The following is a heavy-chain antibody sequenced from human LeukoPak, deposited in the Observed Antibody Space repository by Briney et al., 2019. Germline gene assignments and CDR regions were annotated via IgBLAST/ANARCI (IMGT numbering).Heavy chain of an antibody. CDR1: GLTFSSYA. CDR3: ARGIVGATVPDY. CDR2: ISYDGSNK. D-gene: IGHD1-26*01. Sequence: GGSLRLSCAASGLTFSSYAMHWVRQAPGKGLEWVAVISYDGSNKYYADSVKGRFTISRDNSKNTLYLQMNSLRSEDTAVHYCARGIVGATVPDYWGQGTLVTVSS. J-gene: IGHJ4*02. V-gene: IGHV3-30*04.